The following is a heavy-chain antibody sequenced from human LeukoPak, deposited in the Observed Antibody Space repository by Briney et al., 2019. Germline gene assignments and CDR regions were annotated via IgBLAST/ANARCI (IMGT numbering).Heavy chain of an antibody. D-gene: IGHD2-2*01. CDR1: GGTFSSYA. J-gene: IGHJ5*02. Sequence: GASVKVSCKASGGTFSSYAISWVRQAPGQGLEWMGGIIPIFGTANYAQKFQGRVTITTDESTSTAYMELSSLRSEDTAVYYCARLGSSTSCPFDPWGQGTLVTVSS. CDR3: ARLGSSTSCPFDP. CDR2: IIPIFGTA. V-gene: IGHV1-69*05.